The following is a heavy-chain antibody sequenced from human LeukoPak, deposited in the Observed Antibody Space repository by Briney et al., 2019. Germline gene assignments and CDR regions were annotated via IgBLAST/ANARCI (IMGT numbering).Heavy chain of an antibody. CDR3: ATQNFDY. Sequence: PGGSLRLSCAASGFTLSSYAMSWVRQAPGQGLEWASTISDSGGSTYYADSVKGRFTLSRDNSKSTLSLQMNSLRADDTAVYYCATQNFDYWGQGTLVTVSS. CDR2: ISDSGGST. V-gene: IGHV3-23*01. J-gene: IGHJ4*02. CDR1: GFTLSSYA.